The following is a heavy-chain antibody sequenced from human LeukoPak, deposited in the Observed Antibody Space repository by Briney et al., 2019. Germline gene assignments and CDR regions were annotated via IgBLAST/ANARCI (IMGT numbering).Heavy chain of an antibody. J-gene: IGHJ4*02. CDR2: IYYSGST. D-gene: IGHD5-24*01. CDR1: GGSISSYY. V-gene: IGHV4-59*08. Sequence: SETLSLTWTVSGGSISSYYWSWIRQPPGKGLEWIGYIYYSGSTNYNPSLKSRVTISVDTSKNQFSLKLSSVTAADTAVYYCASFSTIPYWGQGTLVTVSS. CDR3: ASFSTIPY.